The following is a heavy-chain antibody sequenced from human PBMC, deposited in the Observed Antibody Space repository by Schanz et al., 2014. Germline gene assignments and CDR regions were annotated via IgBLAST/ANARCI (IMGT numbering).Heavy chain of an antibody. V-gene: IGHV3-23*01. J-gene: IGHJ4*02. CDR1: GFVFRTFA. D-gene: IGHD3-22*01. CDR2: ITGSGSKT. Sequence: EVQLLESGGTVVQPGGSLRVSCAASGFVFRTFAMYWVRQAPGKGLEWVSAITGSGSKTYYADSVKGRFTIARDNSKNTLYLQMNSLRTEDTAVYFCAKSYDTSGYSGFDYWGQGTLVTVSS. CDR3: AKSYDTSGYSGFDY.